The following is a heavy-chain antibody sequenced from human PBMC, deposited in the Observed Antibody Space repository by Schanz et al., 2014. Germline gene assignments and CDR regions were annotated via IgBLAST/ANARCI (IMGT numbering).Heavy chain of an antibody. Sequence: QVQLVESGGGLVQPGGSLRLSCTASGFTFSTFAMHWVRQAPGKGLEYISAISNNGDSTYYADSVKGRFTISRDNSKNTVHLQMNSLRAEDTAVYYCAKQHIVRGVIYLNWFDSWGQGTLVTVSS. CDR1: GFTFSTFA. V-gene: IGHV3-64*04. CDR3: AKQHIVRGVIYLNWFDS. D-gene: IGHD3-10*01. CDR2: ISNNGDST. J-gene: IGHJ5*01.